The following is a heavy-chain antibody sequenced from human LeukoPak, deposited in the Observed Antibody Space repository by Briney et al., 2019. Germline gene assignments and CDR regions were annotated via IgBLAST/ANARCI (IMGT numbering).Heavy chain of an antibody. D-gene: IGHD3-22*01. CDR2: ISYDGSNK. V-gene: IGHV3-30*04. CDR3: AREGFYDSSGYFDY. Sequence: GGSLRLSCAASGFTFSSYAMHWVRQAPGKGREWVAVISYDGSNKYYADSVKGRFTISRDNSKNTLYLQMNSLRAEDTAVYYCAREGFYDSSGYFDYWGQGTLVTVSS. CDR1: GFTFSSYA. J-gene: IGHJ4*02.